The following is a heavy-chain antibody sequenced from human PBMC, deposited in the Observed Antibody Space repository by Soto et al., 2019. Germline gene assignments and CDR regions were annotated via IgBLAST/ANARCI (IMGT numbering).Heavy chain of an antibody. V-gene: IGHV1-69*06. J-gene: IGHJ3*02. CDR3: ARGGDTAMVYAFDI. D-gene: IGHD5-18*01. Sequence: ASVKVSCKASGGTFSSYAISWVRQAPGQGLEWMGGIIPIFGTANYAQKFQGRVTITADKSTSTAYMELSSLRSEDTAVYYCARGGDTAMVYAFDIWAKGQWSPSPQ. CDR1: GGTFSSYA. CDR2: IIPIFGTA.